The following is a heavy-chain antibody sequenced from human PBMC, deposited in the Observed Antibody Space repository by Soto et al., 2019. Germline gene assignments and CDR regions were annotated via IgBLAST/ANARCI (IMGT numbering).Heavy chain of an antibody. CDR1: GFTFSSQW. D-gene: IGHD1-1*01. CDR2: IGPSGSGT. J-gene: IGHJ4*02. CDR3: TRDNNWSYDY. V-gene: IGHV3-74*01. Sequence: GGSLRLSCAASGFTFSSQWMHWVRQAPGKGLVWVSHIGPSGSGTRDADSVQGRFTISRDNARNTLYLQMNSLRDEDTAVYYCTRDNNWSYDYWGQGILVTVSS.